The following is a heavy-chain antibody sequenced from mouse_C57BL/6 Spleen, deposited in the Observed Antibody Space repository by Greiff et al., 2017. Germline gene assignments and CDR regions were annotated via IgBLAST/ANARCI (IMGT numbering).Heavy chain of an antibody. CDR1: GYSITSGYY. Sequence: EVKLQESGPGLVKPSQSLSLTCSVTGYSITSGYYWNWIRQFPGNKLEWMGYISYDGSNNYNPSLKNRISITRDTSKNQFFLKLNSVTTEDTATYYCARRGYYGSSYEDYWGQGTTLTVSP. V-gene: IGHV3-6*01. D-gene: IGHD1-1*01. CDR3: ARRGYYGSSYEDY. J-gene: IGHJ2*01. CDR2: ISYDGSN.